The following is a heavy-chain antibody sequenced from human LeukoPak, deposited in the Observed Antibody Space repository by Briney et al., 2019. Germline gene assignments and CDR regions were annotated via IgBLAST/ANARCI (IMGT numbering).Heavy chain of an antibody. J-gene: IGHJ3*02. CDR1: GYTFTGYY. Sequence: GASVKVSCKASGYTFTGYYMHWVRQAPGQGLEWMGRINPNSGGTNYAQKFQGRVTMTRDTSISTAYMELSRLRSDDTAVYYCARDLYNLAAIEIWGQGTMVTVSS. D-gene: IGHD1-14*01. CDR2: INPNSGGT. V-gene: IGHV1-2*06. CDR3: ARDLYNLAAIEI.